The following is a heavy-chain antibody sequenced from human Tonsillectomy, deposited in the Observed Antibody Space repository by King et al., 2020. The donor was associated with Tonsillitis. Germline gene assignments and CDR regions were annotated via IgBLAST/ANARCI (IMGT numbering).Heavy chain of an antibody. V-gene: IGHV3-7*01. CDR1: GFTFSSYW. J-gene: IGHJ3*02. Sequence: QLVQSGGGLVQPGGSLRLSCAASGFTFSSYWMSWVRQAPGKGLEWLANIKQLGIEENYVDSVKGRFSLSRDNANNSLYMQMNSLTAEDTAVYYCARPLTVDYAFDIWGQGTTVTVSS. D-gene: IGHD4-11*01. CDR2: IKQLGIEE. CDR3: ARPLTVDYAFDI.